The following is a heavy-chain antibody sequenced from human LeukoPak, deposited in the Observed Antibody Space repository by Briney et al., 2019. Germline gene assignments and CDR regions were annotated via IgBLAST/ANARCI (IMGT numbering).Heavy chain of an antibody. J-gene: IGHJ6*02. CDR3: TTRILGRDV. CDR2: IKSKTDGGTT. CDR1: GFTFSNGW. Sequence: GGSLRLSCAASGFTFSNGWMRWVRQAPGKGLEWVGRIKSKTDGGTTDYAAPVKGRFTISRDDSKNTLYVQMNSLKSEDTALYYCTTRILGRDVWGQGTTVTVSS. V-gene: IGHV3-15*01. D-gene: IGHD2-21*01.